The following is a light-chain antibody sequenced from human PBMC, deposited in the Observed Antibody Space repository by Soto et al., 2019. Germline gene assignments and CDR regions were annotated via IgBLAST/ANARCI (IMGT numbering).Light chain of an antibody. J-gene: IGLJ1*01. CDR2: DDN. CDR1: SSNIGAGYD. Sequence: QSVLTQPPSVSGAPGQRVTISCTGSSSNIGAGYDLHWYQQLPGTAPKLLIYDDNNRPSGVPDRFSGSKSGTSASPAITGLQAEDEADYYCQSYDSSLSGYVFGTGTEVTVL. V-gene: IGLV1-40*01. CDR3: QSYDSSLSGYV.